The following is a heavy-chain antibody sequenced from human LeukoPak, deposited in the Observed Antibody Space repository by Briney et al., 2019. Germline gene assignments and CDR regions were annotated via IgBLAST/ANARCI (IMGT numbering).Heavy chain of an antibody. V-gene: IGHV1-46*01. J-gene: IGHJ4*02. CDR1: GYTFTSYY. CDR3: ARRNGILYFDY. CDR2: INPSGGST. D-gene: IGHD1-14*01. Sequence: GASVKVSCKASGYTFTSYYMHWVRQAPGQGLEWMGIINPSGGSTSYAQKFQGSVTMTRDTSTSTVYMELSSLRSEDTAVYYCARRNGILYFDYWGQGTLVTVSS.